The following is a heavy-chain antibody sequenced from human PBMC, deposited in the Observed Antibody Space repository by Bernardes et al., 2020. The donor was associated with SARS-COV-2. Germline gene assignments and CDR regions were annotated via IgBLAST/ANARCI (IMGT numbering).Heavy chain of an antibody. Sequence: GGSLRLSCEASGFAFEDAWMTWVRQAPGKGLEWVGRILGKTHRGTIDYAAPVKGRCSISRDDSKKMFYLEINSLTGEDTAMYYCTTVRNSATASLLYFYHGLNIWGPGTMVHVSS. CDR2: ILGKTHRGTI. J-gene: IGHJ3*02. V-gene: IGHV3-15*01. D-gene: IGHD3-3*01. CDR1: GFAFEDAW. CDR3: TTVRNSATASLLYFYHGLNI.